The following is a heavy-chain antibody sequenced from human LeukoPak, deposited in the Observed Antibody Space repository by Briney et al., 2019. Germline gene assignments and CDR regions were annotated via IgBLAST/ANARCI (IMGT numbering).Heavy chain of an antibody. J-gene: IGHJ4*02. V-gene: IGHV3-23*01. CDR2: ISGSGYST. CDR1: GFTFNNYA. D-gene: IGHD4-11*01. Sequence: PGGSLRLSCAASGFTFNNYAMSWVRQAPGKGLEWVSAISGSGYSTYFADSVKGRFTISRDNSKNTLYLQMNSLRAEDTAVYYCAKGHDYSNYFDYWGQGTLVTVSS. CDR3: AKGHDYSNYFDY.